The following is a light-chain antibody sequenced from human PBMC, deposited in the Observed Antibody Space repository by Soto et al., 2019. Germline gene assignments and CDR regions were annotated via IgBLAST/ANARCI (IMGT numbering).Light chain of an antibody. CDR2: DAV. J-gene: IGKJ2*01. Sequence: EIVLTQSPGTLSLSPGEGATLSCRASQSVTGTNLAWYQQRPGQAPRLLIYDAVRRATGIPDRFSGSGSGTDFTLTISRLEPEDFAVYYCRQYGSSLGTFGQGTKVDIK. CDR3: RQYGSSLGT. CDR1: QSVTGTN. V-gene: IGKV3-20*01.